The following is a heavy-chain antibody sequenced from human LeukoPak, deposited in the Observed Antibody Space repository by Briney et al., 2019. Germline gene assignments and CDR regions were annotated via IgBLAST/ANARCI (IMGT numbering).Heavy chain of an antibody. D-gene: IGHD3-22*01. CDR1: GYTFTSYG. CDR2: ISAYNGNT. V-gene: IGHV1-18*01. CDR3: ARDRVDYDSSGYWTNWFDP. Sequence: ASVKVSCKASGYTFTSYGISWVRQAPGQGLEWMGWISAYNGNTNYAQKLQGRVTMTTDTSTSTAYMELRSLRSEDTAVYYCARDRVDYDSSGYWTNWFDPWGQGTLVTVSS. J-gene: IGHJ5*02.